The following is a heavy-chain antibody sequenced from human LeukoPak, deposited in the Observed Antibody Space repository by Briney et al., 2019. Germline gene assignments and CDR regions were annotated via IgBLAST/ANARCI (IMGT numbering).Heavy chain of an antibody. Sequence: GGSLRLSCAASGFTFSTYTMNWFRQAPGRGLNWSSGIFGGGDTNYADSVKGRFTVSRDNSRSTLYLQMNGLRAEDTAVYYCAKDKVPDGRWEVDYWGLGTPVIVSS. V-gene: IGHV3-23*01. D-gene: IGHD1-26*01. CDR1: GFTFSTYT. J-gene: IGHJ4*02. CDR3: AKDKVPDGRWEVDY. CDR2: IFGGGDT.